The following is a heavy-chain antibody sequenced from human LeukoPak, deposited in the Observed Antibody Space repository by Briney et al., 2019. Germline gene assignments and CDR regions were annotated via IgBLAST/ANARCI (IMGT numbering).Heavy chain of an antibody. CDR3: ARMHSSRPYYYYYYMDV. V-gene: IGHV4-34*01. J-gene: IGHJ6*03. CDR1: GGSFSGYY. D-gene: IGHD6-13*01. CDR2: IYHSGST. Sequence: SETLSLTCAVYGGSFSGYYWSWIRQPPGKGLEWIGEIYHSGSTNYNPSLKSRVTISVDTSKNQFSLKLSSVTAADTAVYYCARMHSSRPYYYYYYMDVWGKGTTVTVSS.